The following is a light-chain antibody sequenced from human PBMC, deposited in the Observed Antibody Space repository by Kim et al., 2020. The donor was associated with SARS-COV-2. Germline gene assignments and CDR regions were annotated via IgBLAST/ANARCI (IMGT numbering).Light chain of an antibody. Sequence: ASVGDRVTITCRASQDISRSLAWYQQRPGKVPNLLINAASPLQSGVPSRFRGSGSGTEFTLTISSLQPKDVASYYGQKYDSAPWTFGPGTRVEIK. CDR2: AAS. V-gene: IGKV1-27*01. CDR1: QDISRS. J-gene: IGKJ1*01. CDR3: QKYDSAPWT.